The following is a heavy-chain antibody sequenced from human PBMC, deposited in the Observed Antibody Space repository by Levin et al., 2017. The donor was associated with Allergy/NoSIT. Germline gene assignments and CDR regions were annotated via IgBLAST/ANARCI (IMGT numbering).Heavy chain of an antibody. J-gene: IGHJ4*02. D-gene: IGHD5-18*01. Sequence: AGGSLRLSCAASGFTFDDYAMHWVRQAPGKGLEWVSGISWNSGSIGYADSVKGRFTISRDNAKNSLYLQMNSLRAEDTALYYCAKDSGYSYGHFDYWGQGTLVTVSS. CDR3: AKDSGYSYGHFDY. V-gene: IGHV3-9*01. CDR2: ISWNSGSI. CDR1: GFTFDDYA.